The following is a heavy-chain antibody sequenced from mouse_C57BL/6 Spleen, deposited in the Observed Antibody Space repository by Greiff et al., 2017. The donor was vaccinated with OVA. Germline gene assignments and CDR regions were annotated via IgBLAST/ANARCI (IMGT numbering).Heavy chain of an antibody. Sequence: VQRVESGPELVKPGASVKISCKASGYAFSSSWMNWVKQRPGKGLEWIGRIYPGDGDTNYNGKFKGKATLTADKSSSTAYMQLSSQTSEDSAVYFCARSGGRYYFDYWGQGTTLTVSS. CDR1: GYAFSSSW. J-gene: IGHJ2*01. CDR3: ARSGGRYYFDY. V-gene: IGHV1-82*01. CDR2: IYPGDGDT. D-gene: IGHD1-1*02.